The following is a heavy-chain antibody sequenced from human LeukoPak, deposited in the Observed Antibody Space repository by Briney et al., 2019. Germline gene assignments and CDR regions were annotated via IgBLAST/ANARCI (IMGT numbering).Heavy chain of an antibody. D-gene: IGHD4-11*01. V-gene: IGHV4-39*01. CDR3: ASLYRKYRGYYFDY. J-gene: IGHJ4*02. CDR2: IYYSGST. CDR1: GGSISSSSYY. Sequence: SETLSLTCTVSGGSISSSSYYWGWIRQPPGKGLEWIGSIYYSGSTYYNPSLKSRVTISVDTFKNQFSLKRDPVTTADTAGSFWASLYRKYRGYYFDYWGQGTLVTVSS.